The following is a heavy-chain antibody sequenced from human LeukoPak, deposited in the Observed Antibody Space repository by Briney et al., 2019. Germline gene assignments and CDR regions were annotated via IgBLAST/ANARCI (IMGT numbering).Heavy chain of an antibody. V-gene: IGHV4-59*01. CDR1: GGSITSYY. Sequence: SESLSLTCTVSGGSITSYYWSWIRQRPGKGLEWVGYIYYSGSTNYNSYLKSRHTISVDTSKNQFSLKLSSVTAADTAVYYCARGTRWLHQIFDYWGQGTMVTRSS. D-gene: IGHD5-24*01. CDR2: IYYSGST. J-gene: IGHJ4*02. CDR3: ARGTRWLHQIFDY.